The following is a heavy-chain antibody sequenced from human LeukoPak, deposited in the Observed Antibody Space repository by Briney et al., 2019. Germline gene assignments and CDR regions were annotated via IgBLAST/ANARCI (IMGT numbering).Heavy chain of an antibody. D-gene: IGHD6-13*01. CDR2: IYHSGTA. J-gene: IGHJ4*02. V-gene: IGHV4-30-2*01. CDR1: GDSISSGGYY. CDR3: ARLSPRYSSSWYGYHFDY. Sequence: SQTLSLTCTVSGDSISSGGYYWSWIRQPPGKGLERIGHIYHSGTAYYNPSLKSRVTISVDRSKNQFSLKLSSVTAADTAVYYCARLSPRYSSSWYGYHFDYWGQGTLVTVSS.